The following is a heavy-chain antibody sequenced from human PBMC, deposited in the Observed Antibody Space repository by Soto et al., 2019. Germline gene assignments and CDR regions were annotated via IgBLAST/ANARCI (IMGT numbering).Heavy chain of an antibody. CDR2: IYPGDSDT. Sequence: GESLKISCKGSGYSFTSYWIGWVRQMPGKGLEWMGIIYPGDSDTRYSPSFQGQVTISADKSISTAYLQWSSLKASDTAIYYCARTAAAGKFYYGVDVWGQGTTVTVSS. CDR3: ARTAAAGKFYYGVDV. V-gene: IGHV5-51*01. D-gene: IGHD6-13*01. J-gene: IGHJ6*02. CDR1: GYSFTSYW.